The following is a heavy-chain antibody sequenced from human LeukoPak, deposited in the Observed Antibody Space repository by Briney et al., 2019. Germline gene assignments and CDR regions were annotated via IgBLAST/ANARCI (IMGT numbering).Heavy chain of an antibody. V-gene: IGHV3-30-3*02. CDR2: VADDEKTI. D-gene: IGHD6-19*01. CDR1: GFTFTGHS. CDR3: AKHNEPIAVAGTTFDY. J-gene: IGHJ4*02. Sequence: GGSLRLSCVASGFTFTGHSMHWVRQAPGKGLEWVAVVADDEKTIFYADSLKGRFTVSRDNSKNTVYLQMNSLRAEDTAVYYCAKHNEPIAVAGTTFDYWGQGTLVTVSS.